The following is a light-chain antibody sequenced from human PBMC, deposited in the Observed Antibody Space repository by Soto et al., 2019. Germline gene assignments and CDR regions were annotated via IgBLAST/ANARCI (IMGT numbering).Light chain of an antibody. CDR3: QHYNDLPLT. CDR2: DAS. CDR1: QSVSSN. Sequence: EIVMTQSPATLSLSPGERATLSCRASQSVSSNLAWYQQKPGQAPRLLISDASTRATGIPDRFSGSGSGTEFTLTITSLQSEDLAIYYCQHYNDLPLTFGQGTKVEIK. J-gene: IGKJ1*01. V-gene: IGKV3-15*01.